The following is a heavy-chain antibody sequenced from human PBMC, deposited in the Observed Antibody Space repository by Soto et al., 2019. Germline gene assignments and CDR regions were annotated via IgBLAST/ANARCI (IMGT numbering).Heavy chain of an antibody. J-gene: IGHJ4*02. Sequence: EVQLLESGGGLVQPGGSLRLSCAASGFTFSSYAMSWVRQAPGKGLEWVSAISGSGGSTYYADSVKGRFTISRDNSKNTMYLQINSLRAEDTAVYYCAKCLIVGATTRGYFDYWGQGTLVTVSS. V-gene: IGHV3-23*01. CDR1: GFTFSSYA. CDR2: ISGSGGST. D-gene: IGHD1-26*01. CDR3: AKCLIVGATTRGYFDY.